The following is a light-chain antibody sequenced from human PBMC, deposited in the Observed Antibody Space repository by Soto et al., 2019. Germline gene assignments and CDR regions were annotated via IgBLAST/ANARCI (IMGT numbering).Light chain of an antibody. J-gene: IGLJ1*01. Sequence: QSALTQPPSASGSPGQSVTISCTGTSSDVGAYNYVSWYQQHPGEAPKLMIYEVSKRPSGAPDRFSGPKSGNTASLTVSGLQAEDEADYYCSSYAGSNNYVFGTGTKVTVL. CDR2: EVS. V-gene: IGLV2-8*01. CDR3: SSYAGSNNYV. CDR1: SSDVGAYNY.